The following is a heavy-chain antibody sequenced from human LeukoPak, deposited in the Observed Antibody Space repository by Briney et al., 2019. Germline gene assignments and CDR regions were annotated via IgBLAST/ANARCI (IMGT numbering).Heavy chain of an antibody. J-gene: IGHJ3*02. CDR3: ARAWREWESDAFDI. D-gene: IGHD1-26*01. Sequence: GASVKVSCKASGYTFTSYAMHWVRQAPGQRLEWMGWINAGNGNTKYSQKFQGRVTITRNTSISTAYMELSSLRSEDTAVYYCARAWREWESDAFDIWGQGTMVTVSS. CDR2: INAGNGNT. CDR1: GYTFTSYA. V-gene: IGHV1-3*01.